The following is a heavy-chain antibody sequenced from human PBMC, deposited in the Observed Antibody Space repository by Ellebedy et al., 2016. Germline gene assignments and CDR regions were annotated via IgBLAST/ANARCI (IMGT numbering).Heavy chain of an antibody. CDR1: GGSISSFH. J-gene: IGHJ5*02. V-gene: IGHV4-59*01. CDR3: AKTAARDWFDP. Sequence: SETLSLTCTVSGGSISSFHWSWIRQPPGKGLEWIGYISYSGSTKYNPSLKSRVIISVDTSKNQFSLKLSSVTAADTAVYYCAKTAARDWFDPWGQGTLVTVSS. D-gene: IGHD5-18*01. CDR2: ISYSGST.